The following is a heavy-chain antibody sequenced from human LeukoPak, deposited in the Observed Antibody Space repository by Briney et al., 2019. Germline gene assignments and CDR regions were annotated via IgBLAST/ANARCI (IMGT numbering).Heavy chain of an antibody. CDR1: GFTFSSYW. J-gene: IGHJ4*02. V-gene: IGHV4-59*01. D-gene: IGHD4-17*01. CDR2: MYYRGSI. CDR3: ARKVYGDYYLDY. Sequence: GSLRLSCAASGFTFSSYWMSWIRQPPGKGLEWIGDMYYRGSINYNPSLKSRVTISVDTSKNQFSLKLNSMTAADTAVYYCARKVYGDYYLDYWGQGILDTVSS.